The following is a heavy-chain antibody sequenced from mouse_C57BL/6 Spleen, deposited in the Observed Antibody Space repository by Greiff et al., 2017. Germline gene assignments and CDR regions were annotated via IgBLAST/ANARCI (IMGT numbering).Heavy chain of an antibody. Sequence: VHVKQSGPELVKPGASVKIPCKASGYTFHDYNMDWVQQSHGKSLAWIGVIIPNNGGTIYNQKFKVKATLTVDNSSSTAYMELRSLTSDDTAVYYGARDYFDYWGQGTSRTVAS. J-gene: IGHJ2*02. CDR1: GYTFHDYN. CDR3: ARDYFDY. V-gene: IGHV1-18*01. CDR2: IIPNNGGT.